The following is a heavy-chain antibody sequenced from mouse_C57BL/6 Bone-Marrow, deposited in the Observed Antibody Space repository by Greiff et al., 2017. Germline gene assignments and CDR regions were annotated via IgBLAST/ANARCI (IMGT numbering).Heavy chain of an antibody. D-gene: IGHD1-1*01. V-gene: IGHV1-55*01. Sequence: QVQLQQSGAELVKPGASVKMSCKASGYTFTSYWITWVKQRPGQGLEWIGDIYPGSGSTNYNEKFKSKATLTVDTSSSTAYMQLSSLTSEDSAVYYCAREFCGSSYKSWYFDVWGTGTTVTVAS. CDR2: IYPGSGST. J-gene: IGHJ1*03. CDR1: GYTFTSYW. CDR3: AREFCGSSYKSWYFDV.